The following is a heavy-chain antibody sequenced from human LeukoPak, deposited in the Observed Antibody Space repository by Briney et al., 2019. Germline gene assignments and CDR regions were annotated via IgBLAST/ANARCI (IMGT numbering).Heavy chain of an antibody. V-gene: IGHV3-48*02. Sequence: PGGSLRLSCAASGFTFSSYSMNWVRQAPGKGLEWVSHITSRSTTIYYADSVKGRFAISRDNAKNSLYLQMNSLRDEDTAVYYCARDPQVSYWGQGALVTVSS. CDR1: GFTFSSYS. J-gene: IGHJ4*02. CDR3: ARDPQVSY. CDR2: ITSRSTTI.